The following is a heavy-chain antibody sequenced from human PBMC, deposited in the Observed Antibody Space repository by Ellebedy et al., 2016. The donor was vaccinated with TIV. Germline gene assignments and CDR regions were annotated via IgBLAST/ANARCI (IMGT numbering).Heavy chain of an antibody. CDR2: IKQDGSEK. V-gene: IGHV3-7*01. Sequence: GESLKISCAASGFTFSGYWMSWVRQAPGKGLEWVANIKQDGSEKYHVDSVNGRFTISRDNAKNSLYLQMNSLRAEDTAVYYCARQTVATSVNDAFDIWGLGTVVTVSS. D-gene: IGHD4-17*01. J-gene: IGHJ3*02. CDR3: ARQTVATSVNDAFDI. CDR1: GFTFSGYW.